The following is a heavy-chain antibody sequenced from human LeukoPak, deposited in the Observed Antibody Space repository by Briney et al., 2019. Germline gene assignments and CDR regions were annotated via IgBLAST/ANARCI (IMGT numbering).Heavy chain of an antibody. Sequence: PSETLSLTCAVYGGSFSGYYWSWIRQPPGKGLEWIGSIYYSGSTYYNPSLKSRVTISVDTSKNQFSLKLSSVTAADTAVYYCARGSGSYHHTFDYWGQGTLVTVSS. CDR1: GGSFSGYY. D-gene: IGHD1-26*01. CDR2: IYYSGST. J-gene: IGHJ4*02. V-gene: IGHV4-34*01. CDR3: ARGSGSYHHTFDY.